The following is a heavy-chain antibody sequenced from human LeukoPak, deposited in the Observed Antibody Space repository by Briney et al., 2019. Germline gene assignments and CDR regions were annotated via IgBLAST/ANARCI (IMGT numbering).Heavy chain of an antibody. J-gene: IGHJ3*02. CDR2: IKESSASI. D-gene: IGHD2-8*01. CDR3: VRDDQWAFDI. Sequence: GGSLRLSCAASGFTFSAFPMNWVRQAPGKGLEWLSHIKESSASIYYGDAVRGLFTISRDEAKKSLYLKMNSLRAEDTAIYYCVRDDQWAFDIWGQGTMVTVSP. CDR1: GFTFSAFP. V-gene: IGHV3-48*01.